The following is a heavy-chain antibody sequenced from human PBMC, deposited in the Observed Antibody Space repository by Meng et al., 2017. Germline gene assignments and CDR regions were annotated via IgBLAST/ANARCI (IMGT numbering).Heavy chain of an antibody. CDR2: INHSGST. V-gene: IGHV4-34*01. CDR1: GGSFSGYY. J-gene: IGHJ4*02. CDR3: ARVPTYYYDSSGYFLFDY. Sequence: QAPLQSWGAGLLKPSGTLALTGAVYGGSFSGYYWSWIRQPPGKGLEWIGEINHSGSTNYNPSLKSRVTISVDTSKNQFSLKLSSVTAADTAVYYCARVPTYYYDSSGYFLFDYWGQGTLVTVSS. D-gene: IGHD3-22*01.